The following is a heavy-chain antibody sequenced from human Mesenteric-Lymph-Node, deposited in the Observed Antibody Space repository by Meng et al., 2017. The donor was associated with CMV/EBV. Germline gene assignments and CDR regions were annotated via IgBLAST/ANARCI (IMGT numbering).Heavy chain of an antibody. CDR2: IYSGGST. CDR1: GFTFSTYP. Sequence: GESLKISCAASGFTFSTYPMSWVRQAPGQGLEWVSIIYSGGSTYYADSVKGRFTISRDNSKNTLYLQMNSLTSDDTAIYHCARGSSGTFDYWGQGTLVTVSS. J-gene: IGHJ4*02. V-gene: IGHV3-53*01. D-gene: IGHD6-19*01. CDR3: ARGSSGTFDY.